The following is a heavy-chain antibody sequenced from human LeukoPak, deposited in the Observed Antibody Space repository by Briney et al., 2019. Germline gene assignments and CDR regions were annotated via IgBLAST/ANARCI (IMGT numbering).Heavy chain of an antibody. CDR2: ISYDGSNK. CDR3: ALIRITMVRGVIRGDY. V-gene: IGHV3-30*04. D-gene: IGHD3-10*01. Sequence: GGSLRLSCAASGFTFSSYAMHWVRQAPGKGLEWVAVISYDGSNKYYADSVKGRFTISRDNSKNTLYLQMNSLRAEDTAVYYCALIRITMVRGVIRGDYWGQGTLVTVSS. CDR1: GFTFSSYA. J-gene: IGHJ4*02.